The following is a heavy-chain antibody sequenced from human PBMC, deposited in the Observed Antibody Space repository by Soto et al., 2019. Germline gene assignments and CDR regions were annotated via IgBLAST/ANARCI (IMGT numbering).Heavy chain of an antibody. Sequence: EVQLLESGEGLVEPGGSLRLSCLASGFTLSTYAMNWVRLAPGRGLEWVSGINSGGSTFYADSAKGRFTMSRDNSKNTLYLQMNSLTTEDTATYYCAKTPGWGRHGAWYFDLWVRGTLVTVSS. J-gene: IGHJ2*01. V-gene: IGHV3-23*01. CDR1: GFTLSTYA. CDR3: AKTPGWGRHGAWYFDL. CDR2: INSGGST. D-gene: IGHD1-26*01.